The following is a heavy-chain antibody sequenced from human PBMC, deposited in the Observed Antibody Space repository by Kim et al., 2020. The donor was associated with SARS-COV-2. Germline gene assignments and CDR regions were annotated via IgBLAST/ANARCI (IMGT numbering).Heavy chain of an antibody. CDR2: ISSSSNTV. CDR1: GFNFNSYS. CDR3: ARCPLSMTMVRGIITTTLFYDYNMDA. J-gene: IGHJ6*02. V-gene: IGHV3-48*02. D-gene: IGHD3-10*01. Sequence: GGSLRLSCTVSGFNFNSYSMNWVRQAPGKGLEWVSYISSSSNTVYYAGSVRGRFTISRDNAKNSLFLQMNSLRDEDTAVYYCARCPLSMTMVRGIITTTLFYDYNMDAWGQGTTVTVSS.